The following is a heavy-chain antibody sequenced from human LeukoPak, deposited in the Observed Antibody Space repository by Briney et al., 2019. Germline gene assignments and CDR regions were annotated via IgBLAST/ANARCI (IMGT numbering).Heavy chain of an antibody. CDR3: ARDRNYYDSSGRIDN. Sequence: GGSLRLSCTTSGFNFRAYWMSWVRQAPGKGLEWVSGISWNSGSIGYADSVKGRFTISRDNSKSTLYLRMDSLRTEDTAVYYCARDRNYYDSSGRIDNWGQGTLVTVSS. V-gene: IGHV3-23*01. CDR2: ISWNSGSI. D-gene: IGHD3-22*01. CDR1: GFNFRAYW. J-gene: IGHJ4*02.